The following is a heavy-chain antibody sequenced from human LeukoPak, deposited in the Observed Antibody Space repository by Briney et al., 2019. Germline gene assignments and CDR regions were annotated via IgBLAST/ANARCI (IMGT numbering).Heavy chain of an antibody. CDR3: ARDESRGYCSSTSCYDAFDI. CDR1: GFTFSSYS. Sequence: GGSLRLSCAASGFTFSSYSMNWVRQAPGKGLEWVSYISSSGSTIYYADSVKGRFTISRDNAKNSLYLQMNSLRAEDTAVYYCARDESRGYCSSTSCYDAFDIWGQGTMVTVSS. CDR2: ISSSGSTI. D-gene: IGHD2-2*01. J-gene: IGHJ3*02. V-gene: IGHV3-48*04.